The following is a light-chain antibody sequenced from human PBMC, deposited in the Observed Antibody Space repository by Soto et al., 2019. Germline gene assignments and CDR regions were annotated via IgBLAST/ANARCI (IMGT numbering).Light chain of an antibody. CDR3: PQYNSYE. V-gene: IGKV1-5*02. CDR1: QSIASW. J-gene: IGKJ1*01. Sequence: SVAAAVGGIITIICRASQSIASWLAWYQQKPGRAPELLIYDASTLKSGVPTRFSGSGSVTECSPISTYLLPDDFAPCECPQYNSYEIGRGTKVDIK. CDR2: DAS.